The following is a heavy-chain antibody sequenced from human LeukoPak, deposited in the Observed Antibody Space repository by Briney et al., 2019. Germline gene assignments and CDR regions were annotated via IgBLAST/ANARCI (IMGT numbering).Heavy chain of an antibody. CDR1: GFTFSDYY. J-gene: IGHJ3*02. V-gene: IGHV3-11*01. Sequence: GGSLRLSCAASGFTFSDYYMSWIRQAPGEGLEWVSYISSGSTIYYADSVKGRFTISRDNAKNSLYLQMNSLRAEDTAVYYCARGRYDAFDIWGQGTMVTVSS. CDR3: ARGRYDAFDI. D-gene: IGHD5-24*01. CDR2: ISSGSTI.